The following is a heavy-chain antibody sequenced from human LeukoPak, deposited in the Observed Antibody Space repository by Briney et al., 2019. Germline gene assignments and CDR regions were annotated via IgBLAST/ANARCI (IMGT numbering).Heavy chain of an antibody. V-gene: IGHV3-33*01. CDR3: ARVTMVAAASYNWFVP. CDR1: GFTFSNYG. D-gene: IGHD2-15*01. Sequence: AGGSLRLSCAASGFTFSNYGMHWVREAAGKGLEWVAVIWSDGSNKYYADSVRGRFTISRDNSKNTLYLQMNSLRAEDTAVYYCARVTMVAAASYNWFVPWGQGTLVTVSS. J-gene: IGHJ5*02. CDR2: IWSDGSNK.